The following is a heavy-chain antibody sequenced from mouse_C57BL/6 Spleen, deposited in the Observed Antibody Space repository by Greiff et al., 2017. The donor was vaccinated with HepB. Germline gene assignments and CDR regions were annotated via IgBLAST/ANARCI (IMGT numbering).Heavy chain of an antibody. V-gene: IGHV2-2*01. CDR1: GFSFTSYG. Sequence: QVQLKESGPGLVQPSQSLSITCTVSGFSFTSYGVHWVRQSPGKGLEWLGVIWSGGSTDDNAAFISRLSISKDNSKGHIFFKMNRLQADDTAIYYCARNGLFITTVVAPFAYWGQGTLVTVSA. CDR2: IWSGGST. J-gene: IGHJ3*01. D-gene: IGHD1-1*01. CDR3: ARNGLFITTVVAPFAY.